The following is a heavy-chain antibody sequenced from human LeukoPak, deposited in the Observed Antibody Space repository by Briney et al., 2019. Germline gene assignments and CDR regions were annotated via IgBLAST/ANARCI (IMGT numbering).Heavy chain of an antibody. Sequence: PSETLSLTCSVSGGSVSSDSYFWNWVRQPPGKGLEWIGYIYSSGSTNYNRSLKSRVTISLDTSKNQFSLKLSSVTAADTAVYYCAREVTTSTFDIWGQGTMVTVSS. V-gene: IGHV4-61*01. D-gene: IGHD5-12*01. CDR3: AREVTTSTFDI. CDR1: GGSVSSDSYF. J-gene: IGHJ3*02. CDR2: IYSSGST.